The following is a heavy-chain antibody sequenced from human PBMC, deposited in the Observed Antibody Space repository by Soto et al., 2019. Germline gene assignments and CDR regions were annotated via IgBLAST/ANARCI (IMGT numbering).Heavy chain of an antibody. J-gene: IGHJ6*04. CDR3: ARGPSFQRDYYYCMDA. Sequence: SVKVSCKASGGTFSSYAISWVRQAPGQGLEWMGGIIPIFGTANYAQKFQGRVTITADKSTSTAYMELSSLRSEDTAVYYCARGPSFQRDYYYCMDAWGKGTTANV. V-gene: IGHV1-69*06. CDR1: GGTFSSYA. CDR2: IIPIFGTA.